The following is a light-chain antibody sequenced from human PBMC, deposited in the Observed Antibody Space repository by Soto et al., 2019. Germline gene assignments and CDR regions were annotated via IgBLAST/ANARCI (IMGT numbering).Light chain of an antibody. CDR1: SGFIANNY. J-gene: IGLJ3*02. V-gene: IGLV6-57*03. CDR2: END. Sequence: NFMLTQSHSVSESPGKTVTISCTRSSGFIANNYVQWYQQRLDSAPRTVIYENDQRPSGVPDRFSGSIDISSNSASLIISGLKTEGEGDYYCQSYDSTSQVFGGGTKLTVL. CDR3: QSYDSTSQV.